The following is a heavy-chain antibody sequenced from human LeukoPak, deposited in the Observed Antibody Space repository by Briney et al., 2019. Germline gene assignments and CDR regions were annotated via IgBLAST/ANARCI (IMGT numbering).Heavy chain of an antibody. CDR1: GYSFTSYW. V-gene: IGHV5-51*01. D-gene: IGHD2-21*02. Sequence: GESLKISCKGSGYSFTSYWIGWVRQMPGKGLEWMGIIYPGDSDTRYSPSFQGQVTISADKSTSTAYLQWSSLKASDTAMYYCARLVIVTAISYYFDYWGQGTLVTVSS. J-gene: IGHJ4*02. CDR3: ARLVIVTAISYYFDY. CDR2: IYPGDSDT.